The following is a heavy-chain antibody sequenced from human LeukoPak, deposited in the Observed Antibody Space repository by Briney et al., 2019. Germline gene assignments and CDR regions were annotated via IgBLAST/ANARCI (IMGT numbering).Heavy chain of an antibody. CDR3: ARAPHSSAGDNFDY. CDR2: INPSGGGT. V-gene: IGHV1-46*01. Sequence: ASVKVSCKASGYTFTSFHMHWVRQAPGQGLEWMGIINPSGGGTSHPQKFQGRVTMTRDTSTSTVYMELSSLRSEDTAVYYCARAPHSSAGDNFDYWGQGTLVTVSS. CDR1: GYTFTSFH. D-gene: IGHD2-15*01. J-gene: IGHJ4*02.